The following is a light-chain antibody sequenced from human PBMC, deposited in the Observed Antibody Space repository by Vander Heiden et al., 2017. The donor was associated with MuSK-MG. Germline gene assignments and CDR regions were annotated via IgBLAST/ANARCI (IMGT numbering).Light chain of an antibody. CDR3: RQHNRYPWT. CDR2: AAS. CDR1: QAIGND. Sequence: DIQMTQSPSSLSASVGDRVTITCRASQAIGNDLGWYQQKPGKAPKRLMYAASTLQSGVPSRFSGSGSGTEFTLTISSLQPEDFATYYCRQHNRYPWTFGQGTKVEIK. V-gene: IGKV1-17*01. J-gene: IGKJ1*01.